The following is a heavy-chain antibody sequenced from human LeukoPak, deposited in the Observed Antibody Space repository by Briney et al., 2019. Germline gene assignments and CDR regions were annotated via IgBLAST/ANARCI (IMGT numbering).Heavy chain of an antibody. D-gene: IGHD1-1*01. Sequence: HTGGSLRLSCAASGFTFDDYAMHWVRQAPGKGLVWVSRINSDGSSTSYADSVKGRFTISRDNSKNTLYLQMNSLRAEDTAVYYCAKPHDVKGGLFDYWGQGTLVTVSS. CDR2: INSDGSST. CDR1: GFTFDDYA. CDR3: AKPHDVKGGLFDY. V-gene: IGHV3-74*01. J-gene: IGHJ4*02.